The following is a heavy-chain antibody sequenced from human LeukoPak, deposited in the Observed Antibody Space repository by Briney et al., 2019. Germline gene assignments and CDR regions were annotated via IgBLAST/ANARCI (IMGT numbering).Heavy chain of an antibody. CDR3: ARDLVYYDILTGYYMGDAFDI. Sequence: ASVKASCKASGYTFTGYYMHWVRQAPGQGLEWMGWINPNSGGTNYAQKFQGRVTMTRDTSISTAYMELSRLRSDDTAVYYCARDLVYYDILTGYYMGDAFDIWGQGTMVTVSS. J-gene: IGHJ3*02. D-gene: IGHD3-9*01. CDR2: INPNSGGT. V-gene: IGHV1-2*02. CDR1: GYTFTGYY.